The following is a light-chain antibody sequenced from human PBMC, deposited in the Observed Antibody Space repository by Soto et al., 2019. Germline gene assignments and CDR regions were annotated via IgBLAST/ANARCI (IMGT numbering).Light chain of an antibody. Sequence: QAVVTQPPSASGTPGQRVNISCSGSSSNIGSNYVYWYRQFPGTAPKLLIQRNNQRPSGVPARFSGSKSGTSASLAISGLLSEDEADYYCGGWDDSLSGPVFGGGTKLTVL. CDR1: SSNIGSNY. V-gene: IGLV1-47*01. CDR2: RNN. J-gene: IGLJ2*01. CDR3: GGWDDSLSGPV.